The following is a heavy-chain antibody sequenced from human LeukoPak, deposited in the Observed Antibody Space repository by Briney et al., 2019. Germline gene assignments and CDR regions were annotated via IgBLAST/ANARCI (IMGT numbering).Heavy chain of an antibody. CDR3: ARAQGLLWFGELLGYFDY. J-gene: IGHJ4*02. CDR2: MSYDGSNK. Sequence: GGSLRLSCAASGFTFSSYAMHWVRQAPGKGLEWVAVMSYDGSNKYYADSVKGRFTISRDNSKNTLYLQMNSLRAEDTAVYYCARAQGLLWFGELLGYFDYWGQGTLVTVSS. D-gene: IGHD3-10*01. CDR1: GFTFSSYA. V-gene: IGHV3-30*04.